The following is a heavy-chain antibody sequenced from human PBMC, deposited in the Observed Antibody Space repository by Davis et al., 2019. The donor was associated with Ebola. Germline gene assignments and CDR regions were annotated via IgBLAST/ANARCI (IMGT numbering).Heavy chain of an antibody. CDR3: ARRVGSRSGFDS. CDR1: GYTFTNYD. CDR2: MNPNSGNT. V-gene: IGHV1-8*01. D-gene: IGHD1-26*01. J-gene: IGHJ4*02. Sequence: ASVKVSCKASGYTFTNYDINWVRQGTGQGLEWMGWMNPNSGNTGFAQKFQGRVTMTRNISITTAYLELSSQGSEDTAVYYCARRVGSRSGFDSWGQGTLVSVSS.